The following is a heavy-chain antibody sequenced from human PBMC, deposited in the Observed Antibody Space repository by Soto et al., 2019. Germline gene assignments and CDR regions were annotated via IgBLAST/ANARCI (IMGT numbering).Heavy chain of an antibody. CDR3: VRDMQLWRLDS. Sequence: EVQLVESGGGLVQPGESLRLYCAASGLTFRSYWMHWVRQAPGKGLVWVSRINTDGIVAMYVDSVKGRFTISRDNAKNTLYLHMNSLRAEDTAVYYCVRDMQLWRLDSWGQXX. D-gene: IGHD2-21*01. V-gene: IGHV3-74*03. CDR1: GLTFRSYW. CDR2: INTDGIVA. J-gene: IGHJ4*02.